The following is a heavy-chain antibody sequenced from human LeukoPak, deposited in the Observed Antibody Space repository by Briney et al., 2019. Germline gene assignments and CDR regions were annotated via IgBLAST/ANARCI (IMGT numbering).Heavy chain of an antibody. V-gene: IGHV4-4*02. CDR2: VHLSGAS. CDR3: TRESGAFSPFGF. D-gene: IGHD1-26*01. J-gene: IGHJ4*02. CDR1: GGSILTTNW. Sequence: SETLSLTCAVSGGSILTTNWWSWVRQPPGKGLEWIGEVHLSGASNYNPSLKSRVNISIDKSKNQLSLELTSVTAADTAIYYCTRESGAFSPFGFWGQGTLVTVSS.